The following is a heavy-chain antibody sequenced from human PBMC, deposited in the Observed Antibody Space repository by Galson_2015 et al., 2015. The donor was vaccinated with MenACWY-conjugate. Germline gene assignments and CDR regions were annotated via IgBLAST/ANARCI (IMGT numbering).Heavy chain of an antibody. CDR2: IKQDGGEK. V-gene: IGHV3-7*03. J-gene: IGHJ4*02. D-gene: IGHD6-19*01. CDR1: GFTFSKYW. CDR3: ARAPRGGWDPNDY. Sequence: SLRLSCAVSGFTFSKYWMTWVRQAPGKGLEWVANIKQDGGEKYYVDSVKGRFTISRDNAKNSRYLQMNSLRADDTAVYYCARAPRGGWDPNDYWGQGTLVTVSS.